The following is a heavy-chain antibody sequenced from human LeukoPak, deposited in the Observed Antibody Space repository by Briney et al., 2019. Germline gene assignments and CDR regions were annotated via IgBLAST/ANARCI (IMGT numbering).Heavy chain of an antibody. CDR1: GFTFSTYA. J-gene: IGHJ4*02. V-gene: IGHV3-23*01. CDR2: ISGSGGSS. Sequence: PGGSLRLSCAASGFTFSTYAMSWVRQAPGKGLEWVSGISGSGGSSYYADSVKGRFTISRDNSQNTLYLQINSLRAEDTAVYYCARGAGQDYYDSSGSILRGFDYWGQGILVTVSS. CDR3: ARGAGQDYYDSSGSILRGFDY. D-gene: IGHD3-22*01.